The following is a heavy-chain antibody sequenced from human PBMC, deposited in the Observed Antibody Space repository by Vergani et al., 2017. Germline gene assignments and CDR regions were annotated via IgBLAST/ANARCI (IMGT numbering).Heavy chain of an antibody. V-gene: IGHV4-34*01. Sequence: QVQLQQWGAGLLKPSETLSLTCAVYGGSFSGYYWSWIRQPPGKGLEWIGEINHSGSTNYNPSLKSRVTISVDTSKNQFSLKLSSVTAADTAVYYCARVRVFTIFGVASDAFDIWGQGTMVTGSS. CDR3: ARVRVFTIFGVASDAFDI. J-gene: IGHJ3*02. D-gene: IGHD3-3*01. CDR2: INHSGST. CDR1: GGSFSGYY.